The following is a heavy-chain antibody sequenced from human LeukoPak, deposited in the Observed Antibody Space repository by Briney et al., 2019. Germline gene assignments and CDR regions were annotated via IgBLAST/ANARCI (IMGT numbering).Heavy chain of an antibody. V-gene: IGHV4-4*07. CDR3: ARESSGTYYIPLGYMDV. J-gene: IGHJ6*03. CDR2: SFTSGIT. Sequence: SETLSLTCTVAGGSVSIYHWNWIRQPAGKGLERIGHSFTSGITNYNPSLKSRVTMSVDTSKNQFALNLSSVTAADTAVYYCARESSGTYYIPLGYMDVWGKGTTVTVSS. D-gene: IGHD3-10*01. CDR1: GGSVSIYH.